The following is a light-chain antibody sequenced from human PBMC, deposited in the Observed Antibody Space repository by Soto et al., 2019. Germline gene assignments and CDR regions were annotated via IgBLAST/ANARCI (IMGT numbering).Light chain of an antibody. J-gene: IGKJ2*01. CDR2: GAS. V-gene: IGKV3-20*01. Sequence: VLTQSPGTLSLSPGERATLSCRASQTISRAYLAWYQKKPGQAPRLLIYGASSRATGIPERFSGSGSGTDFTLTISRLEPEDFAVYYCQQYASSPLYTFGQGTKVDIK. CDR3: QQYASSPLYT. CDR1: QTISRAY.